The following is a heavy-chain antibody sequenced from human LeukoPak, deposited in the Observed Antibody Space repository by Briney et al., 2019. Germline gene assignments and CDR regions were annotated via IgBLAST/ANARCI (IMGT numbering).Heavy chain of an antibody. V-gene: IGHV1-2*02. J-gene: IGHJ4*02. CDR3: AKDMRFGELWAFDY. Sequence: GASVKVSCKASGYTFTGYYMHWVRQAPGQGLEWMGWINPNSGGTNYAQKFQGRVTMTRDTSISTAYMELSRLRSDDTALYYCAKDMRFGELWAFDYWGQGALVTVSS. CDR2: INPNSGGT. D-gene: IGHD3-10*01. CDR1: GYTFTGYY.